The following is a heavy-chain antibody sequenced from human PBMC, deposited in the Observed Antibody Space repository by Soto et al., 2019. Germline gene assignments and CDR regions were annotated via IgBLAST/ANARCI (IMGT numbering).Heavy chain of an antibody. CDR1: GGSFSGYY. Sequence: SETLSLTCAVYGGSFSGYYWSWIRQPPGKGLEWIGEINHSGSTNYNPSLKSRVTISVDTSKNQFSLKLSSVTAADTAVYYCARGPPRRDGYTPPPPPLDYWGQGTLVTVSS. CDR3: ARGPPRRDGYTPPPPPLDY. J-gene: IGHJ4*02. D-gene: IGHD5-12*01. V-gene: IGHV4-34*01. CDR2: INHSGST.